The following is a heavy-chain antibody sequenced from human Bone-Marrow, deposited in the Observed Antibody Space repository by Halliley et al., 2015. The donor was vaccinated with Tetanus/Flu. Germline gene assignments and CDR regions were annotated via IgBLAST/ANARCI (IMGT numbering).Heavy chain of an antibody. CDR2: IYYPGNT. V-gene: IGHV4-39*01. CDR1: GDSISNNLYY. CDR3: ARHEWNDGDD. D-gene: IGHD1-1*01. J-gene: IGHJ4*02. Sequence: TLSLTCSVSGDSISNNLYYWGWIRQPPGKGLEWIGAIYYPGNTYYNPSLKSRVTISGDTSKNKFSLKLTSVTAADTAVYYCARHEWNDGDDWGQGTLVTVSS.